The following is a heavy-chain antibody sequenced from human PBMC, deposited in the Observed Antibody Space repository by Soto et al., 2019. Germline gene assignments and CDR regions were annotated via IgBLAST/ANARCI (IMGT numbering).Heavy chain of an antibody. V-gene: IGHV1-69*01. J-gene: IGHJ6*02. CDR1: GGTFSSYA. Sequence: QVQLVQSGAEVKKPGSSVKVSCKASGGTFSSYAISWVRQAPGQGLEWMGGNIPIFGTANYAQKFQGRVTITADESTSTAYMELSSLISEDTAVYYCARAFEQLGAPFPYYGMDVCGQWTTVTASS. D-gene: IGHD6-6*01. CDR3: ARAFEQLGAPFPYYGMDV. CDR2: NIPIFGTA.